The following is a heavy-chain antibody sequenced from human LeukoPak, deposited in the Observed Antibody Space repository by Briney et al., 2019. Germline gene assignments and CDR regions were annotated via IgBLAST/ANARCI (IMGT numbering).Heavy chain of an antibody. Sequence: TLSLTCTFSLGSLSSGGYYGSWIRHHPEEGLEWIGYIYYSGSTYYNPSLQSRATISVDTSNNQFSLKLSSLTAADTAVYYCARGICSGGSCYFSGVLFDPWGQGTLVTVSS. V-gene: IGHV4-31*03. CDR3: ARGICSGGSCYFSGVLFDP. CDR1: LGSLSSGGYY. CDR2: IYYSGST. D-gene: IGHD2-15*01. J-gene: IGHJ5*02.